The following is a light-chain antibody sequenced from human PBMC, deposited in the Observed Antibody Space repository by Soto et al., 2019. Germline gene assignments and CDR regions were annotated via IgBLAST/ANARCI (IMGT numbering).Light chain of an antibody. CDR3: QQRSNWPWT. CDR2: DAS. Sequence: EIVVTQAPATLSLSPGERATLSCRASQSVSSYLAWYQQKPGQAPRLLIYDASNRATGIPARFSGSGSGTAFTLTISSLEPEDFAVYYCQQRSNWPWTFGQGTKVEIK. CDR1: QSVSSY. V-gene: IGKV3-11*01. J-gene: IGKJ1*01.